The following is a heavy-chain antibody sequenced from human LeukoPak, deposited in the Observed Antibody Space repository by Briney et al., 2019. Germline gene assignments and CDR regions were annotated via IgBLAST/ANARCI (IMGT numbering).Heavy chain of an antibody. Sequence: ASVKVSCKASGYTFTSYDINWVRQATGQGLERMGWMNPNSGNTGYAQKFQGRVTITRNTSISTAYMELSSLRSEDTAVYYCARAPSEDTYHYYYYYMDVWGKGTTVTVPS. CDR3: ARAPSEDTYHYYYYYMDV. J-gene: IGHJ6*03. CDR2: MNPNSGNT. V-gene: IGHV1-8*03. CDR1: GYTFTSYD.